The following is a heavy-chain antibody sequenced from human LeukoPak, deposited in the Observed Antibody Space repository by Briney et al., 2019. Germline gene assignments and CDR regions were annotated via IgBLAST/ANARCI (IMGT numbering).Heavy chain of an antibody. V-gene: IGHV3-7*01. Sequence: GGSLRLSCAASGFTFSGDWMSWVRQAPGKGLEWVANIKQDGSEKYYVDSVKGRFTISRDNAKNSLYLQMNSLRAEDTAVYYCARERLLNFDYWGQGTLVTVSS. D-gene: IGHD2-15*01. CDR2: IKQDGSEK. J-gene: IGHJ4*02. CDR1: GFTFSGDW. CDR3: ARERLLNFDY.